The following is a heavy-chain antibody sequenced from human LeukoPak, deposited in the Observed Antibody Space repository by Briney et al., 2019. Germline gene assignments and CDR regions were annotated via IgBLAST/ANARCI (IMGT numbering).Heavy chain of an antibody. Sequence: PGGSLRLSCAASGFTFSSYSMIWVRQAPGKGLEWVSSISSSSNYIYYADSVKGRFTISRDNAKNSLYLQMNSLRDEDTAVYYCAREPPYATPQTNWFDPWGQGTLVTVSS. V-gene: IGHV3-21*01. J-gene: IGHJ5*02. CDR2: ISSSSNYI. CDR1: GFTFSSYS. CDR3: AREPPYATPQTNWFDP. D-gene: IGHD2-15*01.